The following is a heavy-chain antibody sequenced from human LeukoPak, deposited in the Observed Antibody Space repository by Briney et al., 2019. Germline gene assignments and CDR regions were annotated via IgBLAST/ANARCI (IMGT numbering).Heavy chain of an antibody. CDR1: GGSISSGSYY. V-gene: IGHV4-39*01. CDR2: ISSTGSST. Sequence: PSETLTLTCTVSGGSISSGSYYWGWIRQPPGKGPEWIGRISSTGSSTYYNPSLKSPITISVDTSKNQFSLNLSSVTAADTAVYYCARRRGGYNSFEDFDYWGQGTLVTVSS. CDR3: ARRRGGYNSFEDFDY. D-gene: IGHD5-24*01. J-gene: IGHJ4*02.